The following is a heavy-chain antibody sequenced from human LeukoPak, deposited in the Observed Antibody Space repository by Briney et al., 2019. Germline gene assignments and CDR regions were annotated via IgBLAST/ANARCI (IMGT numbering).Heavy chain of an antibody. D-gene: IGHD3-22*01. CDR3: AGGDYYDSSGYYYGPFDY. CDR2: ISAYNGNT. J-gene: IGHJ4*02. Sequence: ASVKVSCEASGYTFTSYGISWVRQAPGQGLEWMGWISAYNGNTNYAQKLQGRDTMTTDTSTSTAYMELRSLRSDDTAVYYCAGGDYYDSSGYYYGPFDYWGQGTLVTVSS. V-gene: IGHV1-18*01. CDR1: GYTFTSYG.